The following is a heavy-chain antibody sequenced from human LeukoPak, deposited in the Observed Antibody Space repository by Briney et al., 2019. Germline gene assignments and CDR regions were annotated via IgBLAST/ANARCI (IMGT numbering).Heavy chain of an antibody. Sequence: PSETLSLTCTVSGDSISSYYWGWIRQPPGKGLEWIGSIYDGGSTYYNPSLKSRVTISVDTSKKQFSLKLNSVTAADTAVYYCARDWAEWGQGTLVTVSS. CDR1: GDSISSYY. D-gene: IGHD7-27*01. CDR2: IYDGGST. J-gene: IGHJ4*02. CDR3: ARDWAE. V-gene: IGHV4-39*07.